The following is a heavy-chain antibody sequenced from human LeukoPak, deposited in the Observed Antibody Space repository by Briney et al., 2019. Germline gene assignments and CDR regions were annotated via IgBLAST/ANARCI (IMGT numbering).Heavy chain of an antibody. J-gene: IGHJ4*02. CDR1: GFTFSSYA. D-gene: IGHD1-26*01. CDR3: AKTVEQWGFDY. Sequence: GGCLRLSCAASGFTFSSYAMSWVRQAPGKGLEWVSAISGSGGSTYYADSVKGRFTISRDNSKNTLYLHMNSLRAEDTAVYYCAKTVEQWGFDYWGQGTLVTVSS. CDR2: ISGSGGST. V-gene: IGHV3-23*01.